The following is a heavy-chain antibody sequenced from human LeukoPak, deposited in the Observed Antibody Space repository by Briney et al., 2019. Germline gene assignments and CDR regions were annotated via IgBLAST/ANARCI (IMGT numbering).Heavy chain of an antibody. CDR1: GFTFDDYA. CDR3: AKDTGAD. V-gene: IGHV3-9*01. CDR2: ISWNSGSI. J-gene: IGHJ4*02. Sequence: GGSLRLSCAASGFTFDDYAMHWVRQAPGKGLEWVSGISWNSGSIGYADSVKGRFTISRDNAKNSLYLQMNSLRAEDTALYYYAKDTGADWGQGTLVTVSS.